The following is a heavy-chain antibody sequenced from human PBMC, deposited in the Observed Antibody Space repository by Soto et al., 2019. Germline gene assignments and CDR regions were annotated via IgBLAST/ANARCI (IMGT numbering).Heavy chain of an antibody. CDR1: GFSFSDYY. J-gene: IGHJ6*02. CDR3: ARADRNLVTSYSLDF. CDR2: ISSSSVYT. D-gene: IGHD2-21*02. V-gene: IGHV3-11*06. Sequence: PGGSLRLSCVASGFSFSDYYMSWIRQAPGKGLEWLSYISSSSVYTNYAASVKGRFTISRDTSKSALYLQMNSLRPEDTAAYYCARADRNLVTSYSLDFWGQGTTVTVSS.